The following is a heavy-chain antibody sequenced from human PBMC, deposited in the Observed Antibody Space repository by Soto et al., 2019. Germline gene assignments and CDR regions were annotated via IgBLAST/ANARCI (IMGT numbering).Heavy chain of an antibody. Sequence: GGSLRLSCAASGFTFSNAWMSWVRQAPGKGLEWVGRIKSKTDGGTTDYAAPVKGRFTISRDDSKNTLYLQMNSLKTEDTAVYYCTTAVTAKKYYYYYYYMDVWGKGTTVTVSS. V-gene: IGHV3-15*01. J-gene: IGHJ6*03. CDR2: IKSKTDGGTT. CDR1: GFTFSNAW. D-gene: IGHD2-21*02. CDR3: TTAVTAKKYYYYYYYMDV.